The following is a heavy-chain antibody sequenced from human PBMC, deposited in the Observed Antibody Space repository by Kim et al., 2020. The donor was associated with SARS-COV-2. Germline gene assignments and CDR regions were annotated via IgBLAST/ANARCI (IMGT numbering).Heavy chain of an antibody. V-gene: IGHV4-38-2*02. Sequence: SETLSLTCTVSGYSISSGYYWGWIRQPPGKGLEWIGSIYHSGSTYYNPSLKSRVTISVDTSKNQFSLKLSSVTAADTAVYYCAREGGYSGYLRYYYGMDV. CDR1: GYSISSGYY. CDR3: AREGGYSGYLRYYYGMDV. D-gene: IGHD5-12*01. J-gene: IGHJ6*01. CDR2: IYHSGST.